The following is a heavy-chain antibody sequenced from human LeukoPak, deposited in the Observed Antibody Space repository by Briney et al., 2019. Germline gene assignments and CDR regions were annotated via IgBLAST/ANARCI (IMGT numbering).Heavy chain of an antibody. CDR3: AAEIYGGNSDCCTFYF. CDR1: GFTFTSSA. D-gene: IGHD4-23*01. CDR2: IGVGGGNT. Sequence: SVKVSCKTSGFTFTSSAVQWVRQARGQRREWIGWIGVGGGNTNYAQTVQDRVTITRDMSTSTTYMELSSLRSEDTAVYYCAAEIYGGNSDCCTFYFWGPGTLVTVSS. V-gene: IGHV1-58*01. J-gene: IGHJ3*01.